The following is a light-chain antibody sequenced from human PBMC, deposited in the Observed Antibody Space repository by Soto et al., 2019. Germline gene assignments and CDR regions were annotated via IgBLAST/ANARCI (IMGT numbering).Light chain of an antibody. CDR3: QSYDNTLGVV. Sequence: QSVLTQPPSMSGAPGQRVTISCTGSNSNIGAGYDVHWYQKLPGTAPKLLISGNTNRPSGVPDRFSGSKSGTSASLAITGLQAEDEADYYCQSYDNTLGVVFGGGTKLTVL. CDR2: GNT. V-gene: IGLV1-40*01. J-gene: IGLJ2*01. CDR1: NSNIGAGYD.